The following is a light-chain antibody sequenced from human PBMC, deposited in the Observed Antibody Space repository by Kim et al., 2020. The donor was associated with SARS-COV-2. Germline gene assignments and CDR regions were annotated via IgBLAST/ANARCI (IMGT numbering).Light chain of an antibody. J-gene: IGKJ4*01. CDR1: QSLEYSVGNIY. V-gene: IGKV2-30*01. CDR2: KVS. CDR3: VQDTQWPLT. Sequence: PASIYCRSSQSLEYSVGNIYLNWFKQRPGQSPRHLFYKVSNRSSGVPDRFSASGSVTDFTLKISRVEAVNVVVYFCVQDTQWPLTFGGGSKV.